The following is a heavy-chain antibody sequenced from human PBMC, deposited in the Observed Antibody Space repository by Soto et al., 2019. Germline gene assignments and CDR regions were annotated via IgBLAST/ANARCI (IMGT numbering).Heavy chain of an antibody. CDR1: GFTFSSYA. Sequence: GGSLRLCCAASGFTFSSYAMSWVRQAPGKGLEWVSAISGSGGSTYYADSVKGRFTISRDNSKNTLYLQMNSLRAEDTAVYYCAKSRHIVVVTAKYYYYYGMDVWGQGTTVTVSS. CDR2: ISGSGGST. CDR3: AKSRHIVVVTAKYYYYYGMDV. J-gene: IGHJ6*02. V-gene: IGHV3-23*01. D-gene: IGHD2-21*02.